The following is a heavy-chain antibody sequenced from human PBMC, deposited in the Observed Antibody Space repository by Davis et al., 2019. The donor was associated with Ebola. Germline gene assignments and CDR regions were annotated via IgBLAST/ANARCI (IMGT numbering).Heavy chain of an antibody. CDR1: GFTLTDYY. Sequence: AASVKVSCKAFGFTLTDYYMHWVRQAPGQGLEWMGWINPNSGGTNYAQKFQGRVTMTRNTSISTAYMELSSLRSEDTAVYYCARGPSWSGYSYYFDYWGQGTLVTVSS. J-gene: IGHJ4*02. V-gene: IGHV1-2*02. CDR2: INPNSGGT. D-gene: IGHD3-3*01. CDR3: ARGPSWSGYSYYFDY.